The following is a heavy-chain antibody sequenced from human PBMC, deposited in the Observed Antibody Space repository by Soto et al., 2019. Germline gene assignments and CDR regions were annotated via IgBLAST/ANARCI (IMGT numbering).Heavy chain of an antibody. J-gene: IGHJ3*02. CDR3: ASEEQQRGVGAIDI. D-gene: IGHD3-10*01. CDR2: IWYDGSNK. Sequence: GGSLRLSCAASGFTFSSYGMHWVRQAPGKGLEWVAVIWYDGSNKYYADSVKGRFTISRDNSKNTLYLQMNSLRAEDTAVYYCASEEQQRGVGAIDIWGQGTMGTGSS. V-gene: IGHV3-33*01. CDR1: GFTFSSYG.